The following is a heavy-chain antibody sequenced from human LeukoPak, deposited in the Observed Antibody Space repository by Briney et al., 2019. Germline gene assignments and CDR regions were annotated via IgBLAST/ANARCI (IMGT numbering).Heavy chain of an antibody. CDR1: GGCISSYY. CDR3: ASDYCSGGSCYPNY. J-gene: IGHJ4*02. CDR2: IYTSGST. Sequence: SETLSLTCTVSGGCISSYYWSWIRQPAGKGLEWIGRIYTSGSTNYNPSLKSRVTMSVDTSKNQFSLKLSSVTAADTAVYYCASDYCSGGSCYPNYWGQGTLVTVSS. D-gene: IGHD2-15*01. V-gene: IGHV4-4*07.